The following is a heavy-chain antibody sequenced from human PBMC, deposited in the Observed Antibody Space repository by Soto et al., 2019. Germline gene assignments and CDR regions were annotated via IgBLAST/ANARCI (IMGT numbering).Heavy chain of an antibody. D-gene: IGHD6-13*01. CDR1: RFTFSGYG. CDR2: VSYDGSNK. CDR3: AKERTTAAGGAIDA. J-gene: IGHJ5*02. Sequence: QVQLVESGGGVVQPGTSLRLSCAASRFTFSGYGMQWVRQAPGTVLEWVAVVSYDGSNKYYADSVKGRFTISRDNSKNTLFLQMNSLRAEDTAVYYCAKERTTAAGGAIDAWGQGILVTVSS. V-gene: IGHV3-30*18.